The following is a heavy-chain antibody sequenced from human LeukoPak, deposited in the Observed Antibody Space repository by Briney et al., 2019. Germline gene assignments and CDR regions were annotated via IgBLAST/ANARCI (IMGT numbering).Heavy chain of an antibody. D-gene: IGHD3-22*01. V-gene: IGHV3-66*03. J-gene: IGHJ5*02. CDR1: GFTVSNNY. Sequence: GGSLRLSCAASGFTVSNNYMRWVRQAPGKGLEWVSSIYSRGSTSYVDSVKGRFTISRDNSKNTLFLQMNSLRVEGTAVYYCARDYYGPWGQGTLVTVSS. CDR3: ARDYYGP. CDR2: IYSRGST.